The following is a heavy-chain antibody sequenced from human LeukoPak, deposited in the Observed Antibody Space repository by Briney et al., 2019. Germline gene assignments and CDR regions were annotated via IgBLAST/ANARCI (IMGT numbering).Heavy chain of an antibody. CDR1: GGSFSGYY. Sequence: SETLSLTCAVYGGSFSGYYWSWIRQPPGKGLEWIGEINHSGSTNYNPSLKSRVTISVDTSKNQFSLKLSSETAADTAVYYCARGYSGSYRVVGNAFDIWGQGTMVTVSS. V-gene: IGHV4-34*01. CDR3: ARGYSGSYRVVGNAFDI. J-gene: IGHJ3*02. CDR2: INHSGST. D-gene: IGHD1-26*01.